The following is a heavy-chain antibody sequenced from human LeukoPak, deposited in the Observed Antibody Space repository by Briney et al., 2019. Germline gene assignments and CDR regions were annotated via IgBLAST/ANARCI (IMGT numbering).Heavy chain of an antibody. CDR1: GFTFSSYA. Sequence: GGSLRLSCAASGFTFSSYAMHWVRQAPGKGLEWVAVKSYDGSSKYYADSVKGRFTISRDNSKNTLYLQMNSLRAEDTAVYYCARDKRGNVNTAMTDWGQGTLVTVSS. V-gene: IGHV3-30*04. J-gene: IGHJ4*02. D-gene: IGHD5-18*01. CDR2: KSYDGSSK. CDR3: ARDKRGNVNTAMTD.